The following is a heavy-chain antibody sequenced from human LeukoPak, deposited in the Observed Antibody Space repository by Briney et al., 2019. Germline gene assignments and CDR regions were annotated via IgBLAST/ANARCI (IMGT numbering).Heavy chain of an antibody. V-gene: IGHV3-30*04. CDR1: GFTFSSYA. Sequence: GGSLRLSCAASGFTFSSYAMHWVRQAPGKGLEWVAVISYDGSNKYYADSLKGRFTISRDNSKNTLYLQMNSLRAEDAAVYYCARDRGYCGYDGCDYWGQGTLVTVSS. J-gene: IGHJ4*02. D-gene: IGHD5-12*01. CDR3: ARDRGYCGYDGCDY. CDR2: ISYDGSNK.